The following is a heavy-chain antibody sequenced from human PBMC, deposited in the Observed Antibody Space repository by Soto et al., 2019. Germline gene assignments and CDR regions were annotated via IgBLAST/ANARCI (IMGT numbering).Heavy chain of an antibody. CDR1: GGSLRNYY. D-gene: IGHD1-1*01. V-gene: IGHV4-59*08. CDR2: IYYSGNT. J-gene: IGHJ3*01. Sequence: QVQLQESGPGLVKPSETLSLTCTVSGGSLRNYYWSWIRQPPGKGLEWIGHIYYSGNTNYNPSLRSRVTMPVDTSKSQFSLTVTSVTAADTAVYYCARQWANDWNGRDFFDFWGQGTMVTVSS. CDR3: ARQWANDWNGRDFFDF.